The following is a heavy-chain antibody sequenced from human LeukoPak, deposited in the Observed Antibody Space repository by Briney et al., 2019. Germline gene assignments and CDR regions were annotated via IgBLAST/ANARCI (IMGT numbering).Heavy chain of an antibody. CDR1: GITFSTYW. D-gene: IGHD3-10*01. CDR3: ARDKSGTMMRGVIITYYYYMDV. Sequence: VGSLRLSCAASGITFSTYWMNWVREAPGKGLEWVANINQDGTEKDSVTSVRGRFTISRDNAKNSLFLQMNSLRGEDTALYYCARDKSGTMMRGVIITYYYYMDVWGKGTTVTISS. V-gene: IGHV3-7*01. J-gene: IGHJ6*03. CDR2: INQDGTEK.